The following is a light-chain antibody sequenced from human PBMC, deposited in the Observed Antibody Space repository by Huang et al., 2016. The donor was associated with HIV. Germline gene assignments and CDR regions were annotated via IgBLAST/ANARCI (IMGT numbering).Light chain of an antibody. Sequence: AIQLTQSPSSVSASVGDRVTVTGRASQAIGHSLAWYQHKPGKAPKLLIYGGSILQSGVSPRFSGNGSGTDFSLTISSLRSEDFATYFCQQLRSYPLTFGGGTDV. CDR3: QQLRSYPLT. CDR1: QAIGHS. J-gene: IGKJ4*01. V-gene: IGKV1-13*02. CDR2: GGS.